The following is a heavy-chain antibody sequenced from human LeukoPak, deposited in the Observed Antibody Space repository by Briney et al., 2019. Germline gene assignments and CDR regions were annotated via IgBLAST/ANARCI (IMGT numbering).Heavy chain of an antibody. CDR2: INSHGSST. D-gene: IGHD6-13*01. CDR1: GFTFSSYA. J-gene: IGHJ4*02. CDR3: AKEGYSSSWSSFFDY. V-gene: IGHV3-23*01. Sequence: GGSLRLSCAASGFTFSSYAMSWVRQAPGKGLVWVSRINSHGSSTSYADSVKGRFTISRDNAKNTLYLQMNSLRAEDTAVYYCAKEGYSSSWSSFFDYWGQGTLVTVSS.